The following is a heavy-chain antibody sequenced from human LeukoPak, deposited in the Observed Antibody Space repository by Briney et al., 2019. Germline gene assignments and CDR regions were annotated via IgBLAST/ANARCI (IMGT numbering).Heavy chain of an antibody. D-gene: IGHD2-15*01. CDR3: ARVERGGYYYHYYMDV. CDR2: ISSSSSTI. J-gene: IGHJ6*03. V-gene: IGHV3-48*01. CDR1: GFIFSSYS. Sequence: GGSLRLSCVASGFIFSSYSMNWVRQAPGKGLEWVPYISSSSSTIYYADSVKGRFTISRDSAKNSLYLQMNSLRAEDTAVYYCARVERGGYYYHYYMDVWGKGTTVTVSS.